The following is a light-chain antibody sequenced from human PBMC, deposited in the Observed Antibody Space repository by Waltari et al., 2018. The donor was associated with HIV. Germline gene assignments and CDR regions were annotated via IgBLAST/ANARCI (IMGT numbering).Light chain of an antibody. CDR2: INN. Sequence: QSVLTQPPSVSGTPGQRVTIPCSGSSSNIGTTTVNWSQVLPGTAPQLHIYINNQRPSGVPDRFSGSKSGTSASLAISGLQSEDEADYYCASWDDSLDGFYVFGTGTKVTVL. CDR3: ASWDDSLDGFYV. CDR1: SSNIGTTT. J-gene: IGLJ1*01. V-gene: IGLV1-44*01.